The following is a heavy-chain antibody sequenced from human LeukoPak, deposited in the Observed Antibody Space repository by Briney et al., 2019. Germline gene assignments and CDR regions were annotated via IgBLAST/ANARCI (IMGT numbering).Heavy chain of an antibody. Sequence: PSETLSLTCAVYGGSFSGYYWSWIRQPPGKGLEWIGEINHSGNTNYNASLKSRVTISVDTSKNQFSLKLSSVTAADTAVYYCARMYSCYYFDYWGQGTLVTVSS. D-gene: IGHD6-6*01. CDR1: GGSFSGYY. V-gene: IGHV4-34*01. CDR2: INHSGNT. CDR3: ARMYSCYYFDY. J-gene: IGHJ4*02.